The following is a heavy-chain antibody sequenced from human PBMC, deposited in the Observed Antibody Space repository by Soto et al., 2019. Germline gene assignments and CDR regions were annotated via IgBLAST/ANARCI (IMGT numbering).Heavy chain of an antibody. D-gene: IGHD2-8*01. J-gene: IGHJ5*02. CDR3: ARGRGVYPKGWCAP. CDR2: INHSGST. Sequence: SEPLPLTCAVYGVSFSGYYWIWIRQPPGKGLEWIGEINHSGSTNYNPSLKSRVTISVDTSKNQFSLKLSSVTAAATAVYYCARGRGVYPKGWCAPGGEGTRVPVSS. V-gene: IGHV4-34*01. CDR1: GVSFSGYY.